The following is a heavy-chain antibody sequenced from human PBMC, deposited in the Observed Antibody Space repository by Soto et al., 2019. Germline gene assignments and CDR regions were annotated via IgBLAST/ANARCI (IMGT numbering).Heavy chain of an antibody. J-gene: IGHJ3*02. CDR1: GFTFSSTA. CDR3: ARELSWPDGFDI. V-gene: IGHV3-30-3*01. CDR2: IAYDGSNT. Sequence: QVHLVESGGGVVQPGRSLRLSCAASGFTFSSTAMDWVCQAPGKGLEWVAVIAYDGSNTYYADSVKGRFTISRDNSKNTLYLQMNSLRAEDTAIYYCARELSWPDGFDIWGQGTMVTVSS.